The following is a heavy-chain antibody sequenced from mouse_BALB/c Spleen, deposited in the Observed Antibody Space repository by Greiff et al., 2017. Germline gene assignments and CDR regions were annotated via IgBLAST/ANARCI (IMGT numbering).Heavy chain of an antibody. Sequence: EVKLVESGGGLVQPGGSLRLSCAPSGFTFTDYYMSWVRQPPGKALEWLGFIRNKANGYTTEYSASVKGRFTISRDNSQSILYLEMNTLRAEDSATYYCARDYGNYPYAMDYWGQGTSVTGSS. CDR1: GFTFTDYY. CDR3: ARDYGNYPYAMDY. D-gene: IGHD2-1*01. V-gene: IGHV7-3*02. CDR2: IRNKANGYTT. J-gene: IGHJ4*01.